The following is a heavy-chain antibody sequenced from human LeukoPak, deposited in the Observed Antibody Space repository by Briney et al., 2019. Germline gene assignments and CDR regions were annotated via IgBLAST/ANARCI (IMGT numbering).Heavy chain of an antibody. CDR1: GFTFSSYS. Sequence: GGSLRLSCAASGFTFSSYSMNWVRQAPGEGLEWVSSISSSSSYIYYADSVKGRFTISRDYAKNSLYLQMNSLRAEDTAVYYCARDSVYQLLPADFDYWGQGTLVTVSS. J-gene: IGHJ4*02. CDR2: ISSSSSYI. D-gene: IGHD2-2*01. V-gene: IGHV3-21*01. CDR3: ARDSVYQLLPADFDY.